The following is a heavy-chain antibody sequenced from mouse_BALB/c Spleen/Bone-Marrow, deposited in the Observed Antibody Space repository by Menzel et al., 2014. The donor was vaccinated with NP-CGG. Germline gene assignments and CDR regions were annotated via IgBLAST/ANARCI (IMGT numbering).Heavy chain of an antibody. CDR3: ARYYYGSSYAMDY. CDR1: GFNIKDTY. V-gene: IGHV14-3*02. Sequence: VQLQQSGAELAKPGASVKLSCTASGFNIKDTYMHWVKQRPEQGLEWIGRIDPANGNTKYDPKFQGKATITADTSSNTASLQLSSLSSEDTVVYYCARYYYGSSYAMDYWGQGTSVTVPS. D-gene: IGHD1-1*01. CDR2: IDPANGNT. J-gene: IGHJ4*01.